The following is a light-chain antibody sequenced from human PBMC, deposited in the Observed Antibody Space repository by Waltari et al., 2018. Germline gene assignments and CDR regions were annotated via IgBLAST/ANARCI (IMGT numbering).Light chain of an antibody. V-gene: IGLV3-21*01. CDR2: DDT. Sequence: SYVLTQPPSVSVAPGETARITCGGNNSGSKRAKWYQQRPGQAPVLVIHDDTDRPSGIPERFAASNSGHTATLTISRVEVADEADYYCQVWDSSSDHYVFGKGTKVSVL. CDR1: NSGSKR. CDR3: QVWDSSSDHYV. J-gene: IGLJ1*01.